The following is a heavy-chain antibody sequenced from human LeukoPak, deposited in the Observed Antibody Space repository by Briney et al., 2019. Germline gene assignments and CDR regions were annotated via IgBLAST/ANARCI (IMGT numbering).Heavy chain of an antibody. CDR2: ISYDGSNK. J-gene: IGHJ3*02. CDR1: GFTFSSYA. V-gene: IGHV3-30-3*01. D-gene: IGHD1-26*01. Sequence: PGRSLRLSCAASGFTFSSYAMHWVRQAPGKGLEWVAVISYDGSNKYYADSVKGRLTISRDNSKNTLYLQMNSLRAEDTAVYYCAKDWGGSYHGNAFDIWGQGTMVTVSS. CDR3: AKDWGGSYHGNAFDI.